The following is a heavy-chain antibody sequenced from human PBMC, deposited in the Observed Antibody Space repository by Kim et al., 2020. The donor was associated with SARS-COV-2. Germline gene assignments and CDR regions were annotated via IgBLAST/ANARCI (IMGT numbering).Heavy chain of an antibody. Sequence: ASVKVSCKASGYTFTSYGISWVRQAPGQGLEWMGWISAYNGNTNYAQKLQGRVTMTTDTSTSTAYMELRSLRSDDTAVYYCASGRHRDYGDYDPFDYWGQGTLVTVSS. D-gene: IGHD4-17*01. CDR2: ISAYNGNT. CDR1: GYTFTSYG. CDR3: ASGRHRDYGDYDPFDY. V-gene: IGHV1-18*01. J-gene: IGHJ4*02.